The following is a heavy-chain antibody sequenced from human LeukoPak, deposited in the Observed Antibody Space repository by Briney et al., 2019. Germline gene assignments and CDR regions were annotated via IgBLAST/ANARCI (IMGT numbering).Heavy chain of an antibody. V-gene: IGHV4-31*03. CDR1: GGSISSGGYF. CDR3: ARGGYTVTVYYYGMDV. CDR2: IYYSGST. J-gene: IGHJ6*02. D-gene: IGHD4-17*01. Sequence: PSETLSLTCTVSGGSISSGGYFWSWIRQHPGKGLEWIGYIYYSGSTYYNPSLKSRVTISVDTSKNQFSLKLSSVTAADTAVYYCARGGYTVTVYYYGMDVWGQGTTVTVSS.